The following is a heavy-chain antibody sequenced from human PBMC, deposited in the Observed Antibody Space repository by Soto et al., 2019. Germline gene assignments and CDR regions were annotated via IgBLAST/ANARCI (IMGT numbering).Heavy chain of an antibody. CDR2: ISGSGGST. Sequence: PGGSLRLSCAASGFTFSSYAMSWVRQAPGKGLEWVSAISGSGGSTYYADSVKGRFTISRDNAKNSLYLEMNSLRAEDTAVYYCARESEDLTSNFDYWGQGTLVTVSS. CDR1: GFTFSSYA. V-gene: IGHV3-23*01. J-gene: IGHJ4*02. CDR3: ARESEDLTSNFDY.